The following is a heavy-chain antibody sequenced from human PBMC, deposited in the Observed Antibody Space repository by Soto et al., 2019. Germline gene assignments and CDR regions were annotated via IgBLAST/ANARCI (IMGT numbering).Heavy chain of an antibody. CDR3: ATAGGFLEYYYYGMDV. CDR2: VDPEDGET. J-gene: IGHJ6*02. CDR1: GYTFTIYG. D-gene: IGHD3-3*01. V-gene: IGHV1-24*01. Sequence: GAPVKLSCKASGYTFTIYGSSRVRTDTGKGLEWKGGVDPEDGETIYAQKFQGRVTMTEDTSTDTAYMELSSLRSEDTAVYYCATAGGFLEYYYYGMDVWGQGTTVTVSS.